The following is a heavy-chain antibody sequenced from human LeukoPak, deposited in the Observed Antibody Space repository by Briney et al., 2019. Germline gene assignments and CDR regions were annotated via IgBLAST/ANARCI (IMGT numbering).Heavy chain of an antibody. J-gene: IGHJ4*02. CDR3: ARVWCSSTSCQYDDY. V-gene: IGHV3-21*01. CDR2: ISSSSSYI. D-gene: IGHD2-2*01. Sequence: PGGSLRLSCAASGFTFSSYSMNWVRQAPGKGLEWVSSISSSSSYIYYADSVKGRFTISRDNAKKSLYLQMNSLRAEDTAVYYCARVWCSSTSCQYDDYWGQGTLVTVSS. CDR1: GFTFSSYS.